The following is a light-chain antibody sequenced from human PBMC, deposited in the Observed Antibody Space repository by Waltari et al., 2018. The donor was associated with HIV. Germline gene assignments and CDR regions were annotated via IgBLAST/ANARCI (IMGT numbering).Light chain of an antibody. V-gene: IGLV1-40*01. CDR2: GNS. CDR1: SSNIGAGSD. Sequence: QSELTQPPSVSAAPGQRVTISCTGSSSNIGAGSDVRWYQQVPGRAPKVVIYGNSNRPSGVPDRFSGSKSGSSASLVITRLQSEDEADYYCQSYNSNLSGLFGGGTKVTVL. J-gene: IGLJ2*01. CDR3: QSYNSNLSGL.